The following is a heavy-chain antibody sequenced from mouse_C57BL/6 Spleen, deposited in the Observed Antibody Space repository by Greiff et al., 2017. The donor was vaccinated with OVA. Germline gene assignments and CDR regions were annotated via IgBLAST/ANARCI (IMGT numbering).Heavy chain of an antibody. J-gene: IGHJ4*01. D-gene: IGHD1-1*01. Sequence: QVQLQQSGAELVRPGASVTLSCKASGYTFTDYEMHWVKQTPVHGLEWIGAIDPETGGTAYNQKFKGKAILTADKSSSTAYMELRSLTSEDSAIYYCTREYYCSSFYAMDYWGQGTSVTVSS. CDR2: IDPETGGT. V-gene: IGHV1-15*01. CDR3: TREYYCSSFYAMDY. CDR1: GYTFTDYE.